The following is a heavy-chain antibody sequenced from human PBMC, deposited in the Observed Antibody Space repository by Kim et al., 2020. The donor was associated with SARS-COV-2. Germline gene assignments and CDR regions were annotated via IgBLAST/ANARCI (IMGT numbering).Heavy chain of an antibody. J-gene: IGHJ4*02. D-gene: IGHD2-21*01. Sequence: DDERYRPSLKRRLTITKDTSKNQVVLTMTNMDPVDTATYYCAQGDGGAFDYWGQGTLVSVSA. CDR2: DDE. V-gene: IGHV2-5*01. CDR3: AQGDGGAFDY.